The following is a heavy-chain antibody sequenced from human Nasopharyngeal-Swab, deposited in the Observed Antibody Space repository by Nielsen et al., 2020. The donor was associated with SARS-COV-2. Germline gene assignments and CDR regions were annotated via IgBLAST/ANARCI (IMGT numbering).Heavy chain of an antibody. Sequence: SLKISCAASGFTFDDYAMHWVRQAPGKGLEWVSGISWNSGNIVYADSVKGRFTISRDNAKNSLYLQMNSLRAEDTALYYCAKTDISGYDAFDIWGQGTMVTVSS. CDR3: AKTDISGYDAFDI. D-gene: IGHD3-22*01. J-gene: IGHJ3*02. CDR2: ISWNSGNI. V-gene: IGHV3-9*01. CDR1: GFTFDDYA.